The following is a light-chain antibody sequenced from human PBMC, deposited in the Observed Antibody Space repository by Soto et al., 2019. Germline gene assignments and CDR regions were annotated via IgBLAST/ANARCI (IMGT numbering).Light chain of an antibody. CDR3: AAWDDSLSGRWV. V-gene: IGLV1-47*01. CDR1: SSNIGSNY. CDR2: RNT. J-gene: IGLJ3*02. Sequence: QSVLTQPPSASGTPGQRVTISCSGSSSNIGSNYVYWYQQLPGTAPKLLIYRNTQRPSGVPDRFSGSKSGTSASLAISGLRSEDEADYYCAAWDDSLSGRWVFGGGTKVTVL.